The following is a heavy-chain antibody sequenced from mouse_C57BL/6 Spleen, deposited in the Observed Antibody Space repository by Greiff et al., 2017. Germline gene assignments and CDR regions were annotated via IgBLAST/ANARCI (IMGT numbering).Heavy chain of an antibody. CDR3: AREGITTVAYFDY. D-gene: IGHD1-1*01. CDR2: IYPGDGDT. V-gene: IGHV1-82*01. Sequence: QVQLQQSGPELVKPGASVKISCKASGYAFSSSWMNWVKQRPGTGLEWIGRIYPGDGDTNYNGKFKGKATLTADKSSSTAYMQLSSLTSEDSAVYFCAREGITTVAYFDYWGQGTTLTVSS. CDR1: GYAFSSSW. J-gene: IGHJ2*01.